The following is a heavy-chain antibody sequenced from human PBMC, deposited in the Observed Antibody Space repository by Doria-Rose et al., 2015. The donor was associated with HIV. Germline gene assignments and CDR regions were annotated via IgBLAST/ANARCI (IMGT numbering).Heavy chain of an antibody. J-gene: IGHJ4*02. CDR1: GVSLSSPGMG. Sequence: QITLKESGPVLVKPTETLTLTCTVSGVSLSSPGMGVSWIRQPPGKALEWLANTFSDDERSYKTSLKSRLTISRGTSKSQVVLTMTDTDPVDTATYYCARIKSSRWYHKYYFDFWGQGTLVIVSA. CDR2: TFSDDER. V-gene: IGHV2-26*01. CDR3: ARIKSSRWYHKYYFDF. D-gene: IGHD6-13*01.